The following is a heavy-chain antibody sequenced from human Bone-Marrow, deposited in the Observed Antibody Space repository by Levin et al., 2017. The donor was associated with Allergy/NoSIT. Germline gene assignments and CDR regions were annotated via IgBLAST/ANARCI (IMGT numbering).Heavy chain of an antibody. V-gene: IGHV3-74*01. Sequence: GGSLRLSCAASGFTFINYWIHWVRQAPGQGLVWASRVDNDGSIKLYADSVKGRFTISRDNAKNTVYLQMNSLRVEDTAVYFCTRDPWDVWGQGTTVTVSS. J-gene: IGHJ6*02. CDR3: TRDPWDV. CDR2: VDNDGSIK. CDR1: GFTFINYW.